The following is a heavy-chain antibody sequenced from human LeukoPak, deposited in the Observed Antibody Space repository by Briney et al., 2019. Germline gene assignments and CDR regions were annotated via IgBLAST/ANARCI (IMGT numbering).Heavy chain of an antibody. Sequence: GGSLRLSCAASAITFDDYAMHWVRQAPGKGLEWVSGISWNSGNIGYADSVKGRFTISRDNAKNSLYLQMNSLRAEDTAVYYCARGPPVPALDYWGQGTLVTVSS. CDR1: AITFDDYA. CDR2: ISWNSGNI. V-gene: IGHV3-9*01. J-gene: IGHJ4*02. CDR3: ARGPPVPALDY. D-gene: IGHD2-2*01.